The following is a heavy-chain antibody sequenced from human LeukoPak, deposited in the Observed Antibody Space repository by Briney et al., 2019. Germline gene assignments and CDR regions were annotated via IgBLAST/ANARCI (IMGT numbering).Heavy chain of an antibody. CDR2: ISGSGGST. Sequence: GGSLRPSCAASGFTFSSYAMSWVRQAPGKGLEWVSAISGSGGSTYYADSVKGRFTISRDNSKNTLYLQMNSLRAEDTAVYYCAANGISGSYYNVPVLDYWGQGTLVTVSS. V-gene: IGHV3-23*01. J-gene: IGHJ4*02. CDR1: GFTFSSYA. D-gene: IGHD3-10*01. CDR3: AANGISGSYYNVPVLDY.